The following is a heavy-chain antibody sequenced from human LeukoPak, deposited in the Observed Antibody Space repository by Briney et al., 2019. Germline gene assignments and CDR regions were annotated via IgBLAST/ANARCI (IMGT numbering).Heavy chain of an antibody. D-gene: IGHD3-10*01. CDR1: GFTFSSYS. V-gene: IGHV3-48*01. CDR2: ISETSSFM. CDR3: ARGLKLLWFGELLNWFDP. J-gene: IGHJ5*02. Sequence: GGSLRLSCAASGFTFSSYSMNWVRQAPGKGLEWISYISETSSFMYYADSVKGRFTISRDNAKNSLYLQMSSLRAEDTAVYYCARGLKLLWFGELLNWFDPWGQGTLVTVSS.